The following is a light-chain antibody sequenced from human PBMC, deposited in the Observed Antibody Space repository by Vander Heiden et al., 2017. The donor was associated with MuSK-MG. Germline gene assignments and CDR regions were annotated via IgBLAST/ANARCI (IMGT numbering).Light chain of an antibody. J-gene: IGKJ1*01. CDR1: PRILYSSNNKNY. V-gene: IGKV4-1*01. CDR3: QQYYDTPWT. Sequence: DIVMTQSPDSLAVALGERATINCKSSPRILYSSNNKNYLAWYQQKPGQPPKLLIYWASTRESGVPDRFSGSGSGTDFTLTIGSLQAEDVAVYYCQQYYDTPWTFGQGTKVEIK. CDR2: WAS.